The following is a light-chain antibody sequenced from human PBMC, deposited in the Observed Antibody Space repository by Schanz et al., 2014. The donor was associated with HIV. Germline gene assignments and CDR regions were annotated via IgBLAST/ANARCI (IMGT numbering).Light chain of an antibody. CDR1: SSDVGGSDS. V-gene: IGLV2-14*03. CDR3: QSSDSSLSAVV. Sequence: QSVLTQPASVSGSPGQSITISCTGTSSDVGGSDSVSWFQQNPGKAPRLLIYDVTNRPSGVSHRFSGSKSGNTASLTISGLQAEDEADYYCQSSDSSLSAVVFGGGTKLTVL. CDR2: DVT. J-gene: IGLJ2*01.